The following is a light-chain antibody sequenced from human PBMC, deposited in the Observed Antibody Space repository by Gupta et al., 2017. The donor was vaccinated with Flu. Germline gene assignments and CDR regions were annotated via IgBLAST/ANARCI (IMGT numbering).Light chain of an antibody. CDR2: QDN. Sequence: PGQTATITCSGEKLGNKYVSWYQVEPGQPPLLVIYQDNKRPAGIPERFSGSNSGNTATLTISGTQAVDEADYYCQAWDSSTEEVFGGGTHLTVL. J-gene: IGLJ3*02. CDR3: QAWDSSTEEV. V-gene: IGLV3-1*01. CDR1: KLGNKY.